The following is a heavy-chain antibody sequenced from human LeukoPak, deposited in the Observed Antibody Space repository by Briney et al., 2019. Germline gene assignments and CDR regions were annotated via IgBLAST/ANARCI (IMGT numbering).Heavy chain of an antibody. J-gene: IGHJ4*02. V-gene: IGHV4-59*01. D-gene: IGHD5-18*01. Sequence: SETLSLTCTVSGGSISSYYWSWIRQPPGKGLEWIGYIYYSGSTNYNPSLKSRVTISVHTSKNQFSLKLSSVTAADTAVYYCARVQIAYSYGLFDYWGQGTLVTVSS. CDR1: GGSISSYY. CDR3: ARVQIAYSYGLFDY. CDR2: IYYSGST.